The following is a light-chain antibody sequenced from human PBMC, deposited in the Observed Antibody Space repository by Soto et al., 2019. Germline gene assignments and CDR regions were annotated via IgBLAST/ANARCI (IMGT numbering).Light chain of an antibody. CDR1: SSDVGSYNL. Sequence: QSALTQPASVSGSPGQSITISCTGTSSDVGSYNLVSWYQQHPGKAPKLVIYEGIKRPSGVSNRFSGSKSGNTASLTISGLQAEDEADYYCCSYAGSSTFYVLGTGTKVTVL. CDR3: CSYAGSSTFYV. V-gene: IGLV2-23*01. J-gene: IGLJ1*01. CDR2: EGI.